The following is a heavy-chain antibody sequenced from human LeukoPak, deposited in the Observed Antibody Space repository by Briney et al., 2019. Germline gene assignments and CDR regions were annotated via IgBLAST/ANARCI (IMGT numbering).Heavy chain of an antibody. CDR1: GFTFSNSW. J-gene: IGHJ6*02. V-gene: IGHV3-7*04. CDR2: IKQDGSEK. CDR3: ARDPSLRDYYYYGMDV. Sequence: GGSLRLSCEASGFTFSNSWMSWVRQAPGKGLEWVANIKQDGSEKYYVDSVKGRFTISRDNAKNSLYLQMNSLRAEDTAVYYCARDPSLRDYYYYGMDVWGQGTTVTVSS.